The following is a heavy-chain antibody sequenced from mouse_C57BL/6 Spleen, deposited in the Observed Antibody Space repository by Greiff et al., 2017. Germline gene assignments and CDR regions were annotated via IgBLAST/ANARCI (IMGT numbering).Heavy chain of an antibody. Sequence: VQLLESGAELARPGASVKLSCKASGYTFTSSGISWVKQRTGQGLEWIGEIYPRSGNTYYNEKFKGKATLTADKSSSTAYMELRSLTSEDSAVYFCARFYGSSYYFDYWGQGTTLTVSS. J-gene: IGHJ2*01. CDR3: ARFYGSSYYFDY. V-gene: IGHV1-81*01. CDR2: IYPRSGNT. D-gene: IGHD1-1*01. CDR1: GYTFTSSG.